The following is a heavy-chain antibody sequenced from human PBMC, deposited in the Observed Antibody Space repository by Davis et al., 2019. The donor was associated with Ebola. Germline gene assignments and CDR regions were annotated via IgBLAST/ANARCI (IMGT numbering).Heavy chain of an antibody. V-gene: IGHV5-51*01. Sequence: KVSCKGSGYSFTNYWIGWVRQRPGKGLEWMGIIHPSDSDTRYSPSFQGQVTISVDKSISTAYLQWSSLKASDTAMYYCATSRLNWYFDLWVRGTLVTVSS. CDR3: ATSRLNWYFDL. CDR1: GYSFTNYW. J-gene: IGHJ2*01. CDR2: IHPSDSDT. D-gene: IGHD3-16*01.